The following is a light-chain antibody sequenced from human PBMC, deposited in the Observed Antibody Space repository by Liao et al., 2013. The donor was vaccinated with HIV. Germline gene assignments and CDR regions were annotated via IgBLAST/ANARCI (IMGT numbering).Light chain of an antibody. J-gene: IGLJ3*02. CDR1: NLGDRY. V-gene: IGLV3-1*01. CDR2: QDT. CDR3: QAWDSSTRV. Sequence: SYELTQPPSVSVSPGQTASITCSGDNLGDRYASWYQQKPGQSPVLVIYQDTKRPSGIPDRFSGSNSGNTATLTISATQALDEADYYCQAWDSSTRVFGGGTKLTVL.